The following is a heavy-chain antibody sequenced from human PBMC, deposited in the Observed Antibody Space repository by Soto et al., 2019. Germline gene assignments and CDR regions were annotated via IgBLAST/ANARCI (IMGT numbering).Heavy chain of an antibody. CDR3: ARDCRTIAVAGAGY. J-gene: IGHJ4*02. D-gene: IGHD6-19*01. Sequence: ASVKVSCKASGYTFTSYDINWVRQATGQGLEWMGWMNPNSGNTGYAQKFQGRVTMTRNTSISTAYMELSSLRSEDTAVYYCARDCRTIAVAGAGYWGQGTLVTISS. V-gene: IGHV1-8*01. CDR1: GYTFTSYD. CDR2: MNPNSGNT.